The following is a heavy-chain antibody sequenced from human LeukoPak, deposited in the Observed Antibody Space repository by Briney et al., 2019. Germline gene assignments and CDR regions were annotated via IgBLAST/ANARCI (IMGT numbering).Heavy chain of an antibody. CDR3: ARGGALPVDI. D-gene: IGHD1-14*01. CDR1: GGSISSYY. Sequence: SETLSLTCTVSGGSISSYYWSWIRQPPGKGLEWIGYIYYSGSTNYNPSLKSRVTISVDTSKNQFSLKLSSVTAADTAVYYCARGGALPVDIWGQGTMVTVSS. CDR2: IYYSGST. V-gene: IGHV4-59*08. J-gene: IGHJ3*02.